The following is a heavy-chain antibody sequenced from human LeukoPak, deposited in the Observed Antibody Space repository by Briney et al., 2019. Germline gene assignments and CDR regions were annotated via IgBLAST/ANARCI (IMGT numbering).Heavy chain of an antibody. V-gene: IGHV1-69*04. J-gene: IGHJ4*02. CDR3: ARNYGDYEGSPGY. D-gene: IGHD4-17*01. CDR2: IVPILGIA. Sequence: ASVKVSCKASGGTFSSYAISWVRQAPGQGLEWMGRIVPILGIANYAQKFQGRVTITADKSTSTAYMELSSLRSEDTAVYYCARNYGDYEGSPGYWGQGTLVTVSS. CDR1: GGTFSSYA.